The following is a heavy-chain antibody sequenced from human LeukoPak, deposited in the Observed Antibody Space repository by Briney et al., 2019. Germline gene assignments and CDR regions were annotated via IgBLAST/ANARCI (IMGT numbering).Heavy chain of an antibody. Sequence: PGGSLRLSCAASGFTFSSYEMNWVRQVPGKGLEWVSYISSSGSTIYYADSVKGRFTISRDNAKNSLYLQMNSLRAEDTAVYYCALRGSGSLGYFDYWGQGTLVTVSS. CDR2: ISSSGSTI. CDR3: ALRGSGSLGYFDY. D-gene: IGHD3-10*01. V-gene: IGHV3-48*03. J-gene: IGHJ4*02. CDR1: GFTFSSYE.